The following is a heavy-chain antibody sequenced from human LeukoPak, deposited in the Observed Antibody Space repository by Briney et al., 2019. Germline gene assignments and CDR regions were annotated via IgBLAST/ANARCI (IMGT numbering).Heavy chain of an antibody. J-gene: IGHJ4*02. CDR2: INHSGST. Sequence: SETLSLTCAVYGGSFSGYYWSWLRQPPGKGLEWIGEINHSGSTNYNPSLKSRLTISLDTPKNQFSLKLSSVTAADTAVYYCARHSGSGSYHSPFGNWGQGTLVTVSS. CDR1: GGSFSGYY. CDR3: ARHSGSGSYHSPFGN. D-gene: IGHD3-10*01. V-gene: IGHV4-34*01.